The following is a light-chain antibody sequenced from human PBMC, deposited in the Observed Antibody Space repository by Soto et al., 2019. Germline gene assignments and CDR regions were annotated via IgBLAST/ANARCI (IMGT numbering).Light chain of an antibody. CDR1: QNIREY. CDR2: AAS. J-gene: IGKJ1*01. CDR3: QSYFTPRT. Sequence: DIQMTQSPSSLSASVGDRVNITCRASQNIREYLNWYQQKPGRAPKLVIFAASSLQSGVPSRFSGSGSGTDFTLTISSLQPEDFATYYCQSYFTPRTFGQGPKVDIK. V-gene: IGKV1-39*01.